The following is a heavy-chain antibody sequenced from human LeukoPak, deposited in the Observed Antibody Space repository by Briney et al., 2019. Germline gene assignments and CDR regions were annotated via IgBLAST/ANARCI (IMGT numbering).Heavy chain of an antibody. CDR2: ISGSGGST. CDR1: GFTFSSYA. CDR3: ARYPFRKYSLDYFDY. V-gene: IGHV3-23*01. Sequence: GRSLRLSCAASGFTFSSYAMSWVRQAPGKGLEWVSAISGSGGSTYYADSVKGRFTISRDNSKNTLYLQMNSLRAEDTAVYYCARYPFRKYSLDYFDYWGQGTLVTVSS. D-gene: IGHD5-18*01. J-gene: IGHJ4*02.